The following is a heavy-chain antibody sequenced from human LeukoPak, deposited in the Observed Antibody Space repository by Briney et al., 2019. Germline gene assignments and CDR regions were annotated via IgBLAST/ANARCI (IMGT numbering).Heavy chain of an antibody. J-gene: IGHJ5*02. CDR1: GGSISSYY. CDR2: IYYSGST. Sequence: SETLSLTCTVSGGSISSYYWSWIRQPPGKGLEWIGYIYYSGSTNYNPSLKSRVTISVDTSKNQFSLKLSSVTAADTAVYYCARVVRGWLSNWFDPWGQGTLVTVSS. V-gene: IGHV4-59*01. CDR3: ARVVRGWLSNWFDP. D-gene: IGHD3-10*01.